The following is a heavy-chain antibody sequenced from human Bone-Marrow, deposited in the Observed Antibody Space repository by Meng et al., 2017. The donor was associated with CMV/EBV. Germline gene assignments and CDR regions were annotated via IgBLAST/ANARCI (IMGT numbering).Heavy chain of an antibody. Sequence: ASVKVSCKASGYTFTSYDINWVRQATGQGLEWMGWMNPNSGNTGYAQKFQGRVTMTRNTSISTAYMELSSLRSEDTAVYYCARGSYSSSWYGDYYYYYGMDVWGPGSTVTGSS. CDR1: GYTFTSYD. CDR2: MNPNSGNT. J-gene: IGHJ6*02. CDR3: ARGSYSSSWYGDYYYYYGMDV. D-gene: IGHD6-13*01. V-gene: IGHV1-8*01.